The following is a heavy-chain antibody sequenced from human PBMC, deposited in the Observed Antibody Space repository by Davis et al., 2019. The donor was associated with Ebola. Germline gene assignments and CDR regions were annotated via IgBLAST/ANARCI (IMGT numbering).Heavy chain of an antibody. D-gene: IGHD2-15*01. V-gene: IGHV3-30*03. Sequence: GESLKISCAASGFTFSSYGMHWVRQAPGKGLEWVAVISYDGSNKYYADSVKGRFTISRDNSKNTLYLQMNSLRAEDTAVYYCARDRTGDMAATYYYYGMDVWGQGTTVTVSS. J-gene: IGHJ6*02. CDR2: ISYDGSNK. CDR1: GFTFSSYG. CDR3: ARDRTGDMAATYYYYGMDV.